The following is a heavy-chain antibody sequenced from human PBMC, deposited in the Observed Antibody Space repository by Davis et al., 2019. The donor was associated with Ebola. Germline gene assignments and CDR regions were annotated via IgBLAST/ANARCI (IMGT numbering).Heavy chain of an antibody. CDR3: VKDRFTVVVVHGGFDY. D-gene: IGHD2-15*01. J-gene: IGHJ4*02. CDR2: ISTNGENT. Sequence: SCKASGYTFTNYYMHWVRQAPGKGLESVSRISTNGENTYYAESVKGRFTISRDNSKDTLYLQMRSLRTEDTAVYYCVKDRFTVVVVHGGFDYWGQGTLVTVSS. V-gene: IGHV3-64D*06. CDR1: GYTFTNYY.